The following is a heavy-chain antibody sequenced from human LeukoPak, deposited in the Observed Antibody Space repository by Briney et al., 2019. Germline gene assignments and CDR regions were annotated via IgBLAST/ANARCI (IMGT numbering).Heavy chain of an antibody. D-gene: IGHD2-15*01. CDR2: IDTASNT. CDR3: ARTVCSGGSCPHDS. CDR1: GFTFRSYS. V-gene: IGHV3-21*01. Sequence: GGSLRLSCAASGFTFRSYSINWVRQAPGKGLEWVSSIDTASNTFYADSVKGRFTVSRDNAKNSLDLQMHSLRDEDTAVYYCARTVCSGGSCPHDSWGQGTLVTVSS. J-gene: IGHJ4*02.